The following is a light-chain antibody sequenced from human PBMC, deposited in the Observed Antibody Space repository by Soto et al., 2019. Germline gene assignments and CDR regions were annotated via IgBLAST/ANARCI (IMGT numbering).Light chain of an antibody. CDR2: SAS. V-gene: IGKV3-20*01. CDR1: QTISGSY. CDR3: LHYGNSRFT. Sequence: VVLTQSPGTLSLSPGERATLSCRASQTISGSYLTWYQQKPGQAPRLLIYSASIRATGIPDRFSGSGSGTDFTLTITRLEPEDFAVYYGLHYGNSRFTFGPGTKVDIK. J-gene: IGKJ3*01.